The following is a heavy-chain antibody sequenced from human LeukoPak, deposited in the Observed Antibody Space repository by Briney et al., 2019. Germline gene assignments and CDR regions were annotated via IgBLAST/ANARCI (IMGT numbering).Heavy chain of an antibody. CDR3: ARSTYYYDSSGSNWFDP. J-gene: IGHJ5*02. D-gene: IGHD3-22*01. Sequence: ASVKVSCKASGYTFTSYYTHWVRQAPGQGLEWMGIINPSGGSTNYAQKFQGRVTMTRDTSTSTVYMELSSLRSEDTAVYYCARSTYYYDSSGSNWFDPWGQGTLVTVSS. CDR1: GYTFTSYY. V-gene: IGHV1-46*01. CDR2: INPSGGST.